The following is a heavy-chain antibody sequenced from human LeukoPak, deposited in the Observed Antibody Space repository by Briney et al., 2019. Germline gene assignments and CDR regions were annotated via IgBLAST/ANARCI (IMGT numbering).Heavy chain of an antibody. CDR2: INPNSGGT. J-gene: IGHJ4*02. V-gene: IGHV1-2*02. D-gene: IGHD3-10*01. CDR1: GYTFTGYY. CDR3: ARALGRWFGAYYFDY. Sequence: VASVKVSCKASGYTFTGYYMHWVRQAPGQGLEWMGWINPNSGGTNYAQKFQGRVTMTRDTSISTAYMELSRLRSDDTAVYYCARALGRWFGAYYFDYWGQGTLVTVSS.